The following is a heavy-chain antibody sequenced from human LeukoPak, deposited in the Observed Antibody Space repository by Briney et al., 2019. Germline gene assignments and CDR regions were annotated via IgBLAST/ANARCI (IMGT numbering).Heavy chain of an antibody. J-gene: IGHJ4*02. CDR1: GGSISSYY. V-gene: IGHV4-4*07. D-gene: IGHD6-6*01. CDR3: ATRIGGGSSYYFDY. CDR2: IYTTGST. Sequence: PSETLSLTCTVSGGSISSYYWSWIRQPAGKGLEWIGRIYTTGSTNYNPSLKSRVTMSLDTSKNQFSLKLSSVTAADTAVYFCATRIGGGSSYYFDYWGQGTLVTVSP.